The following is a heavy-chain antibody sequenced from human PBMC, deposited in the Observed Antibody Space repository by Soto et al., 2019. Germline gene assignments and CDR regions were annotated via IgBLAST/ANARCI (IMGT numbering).Heavy chain of an antibody. J-gene: IGHJ4*02. CDR3: ARGGYDFWSGYQYYFDY. CDR2: ISAYNGNT. CDR1: GYTFTSYG. D-gene: IGHD3-3*01. Sequence: ASVKVSCKASGYTFTSYGISWVRQAPGQGLEWMGWISAYNGNTNYAQKLQGRVTMTTDTSTSTAYMELRSLRSDDTAVYYCARGGYDFWSGYQYYFDYWGQGTLVTVSS. V-gene: IGHV1-18*01.